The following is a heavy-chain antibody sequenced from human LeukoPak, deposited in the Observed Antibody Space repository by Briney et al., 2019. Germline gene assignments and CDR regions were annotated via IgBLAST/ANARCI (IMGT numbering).Heavy chain of an antibody. J-gene: IGHJ4*02. V-gene: IGHV3-13*01. D-gene: IGHD3-9*01. CDR1: GFTFSSYD. CDR3: ARRLSYYDILTGYYRTTYFDY. CDR2: IGTAGDT. Sequence: VGSLRLSCAASGFTFSSYDMHWVRQATGKGLEWVSAIGTAGDTYYPSSVKCRFHISRENAKNSLYLQMNSLRAGDTAVYYCARRLSYYDILTGYYRTTYFDYWGQGTLVTVSS.